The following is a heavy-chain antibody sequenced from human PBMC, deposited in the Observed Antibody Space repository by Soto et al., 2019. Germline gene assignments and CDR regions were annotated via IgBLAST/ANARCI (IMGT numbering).Heavy chain of an antibody. Sequence: QVQLVQSGAEVKKPGSSVKVSCKASGGTFSSYPISWVRQAPGQGLEWMGRIIPILLIASYAQKFQGRVTITADKSTSTAYMELSSLRSEDTAVYYCARGVDTGMSEDAFDLWGQGTLVTVSS. V-gene: IGHV1-69*02. CDR2: IIPILLIA. J-gene: IGHJ3*01. CDR3: ARGVDTGMSEDAFDL. CDR1: GGTFSSYP. D-gene: IGHD5-18*01.